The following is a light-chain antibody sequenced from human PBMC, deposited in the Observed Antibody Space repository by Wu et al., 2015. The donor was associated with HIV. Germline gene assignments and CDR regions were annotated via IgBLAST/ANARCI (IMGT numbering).Light chain of an antibody. CDR2: DAS. CDR3: QQRANWPLT. J-gene: IGKJ4*01. V-gene: IGKV3D-20*02. Sequence: EIILTQSPGTLSLSPGERATLSCRASQSVSRSYLAWYQQKPGQAPRLLIYDASNRATGIPARFSGGGSGTDFTLTISSLEPEDFAVYYCQQRANWPLTFGGGTRLEIK. CDR1: QSVSRSY.